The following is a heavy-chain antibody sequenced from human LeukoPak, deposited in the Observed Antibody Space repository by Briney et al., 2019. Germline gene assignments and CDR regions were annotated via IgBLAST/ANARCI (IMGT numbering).Heavy chain of an antibody. CDR2: INHSGST. D-gene: IGHD2-2*01. CDR1: GGSFSGYY. CDR3: ARVGYCSSTSCDY. Sequence: SETLSLTCAVYGGSFSGYYWSWIRQPPGKGLEWIGEINHSGSTNYNPSLKSRVTISVDTSKNQFSLKLSSVTAADTAVCYCARVGYCSSTSCDYWGQGTLVTVSS. J-gene: IGHJ4*02. V-gene: IGHV4-34*01.